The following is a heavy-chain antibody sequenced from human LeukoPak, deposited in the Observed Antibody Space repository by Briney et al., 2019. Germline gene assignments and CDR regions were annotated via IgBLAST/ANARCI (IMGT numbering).Heavy chain of an antibody. D-gene: IGHD2-2*01. CDR1: GGSISSYY. Sequence: SETLSLTCTVSGGSISSYYWSWIRQPPGKGLEWIGYIYYSGSTNYNPSLKSRVTISVDTSKNQFSLKLSSVTAADTAVYYCARGGYCSSTSCPNDAFDIWGQGTMVTVSS. V-gene: IGHV4-59*01. CDR2: IYYSGST. CDR3: ARGGYCSSTSCPNDAFDI. J-gene: IGHJ3*02.